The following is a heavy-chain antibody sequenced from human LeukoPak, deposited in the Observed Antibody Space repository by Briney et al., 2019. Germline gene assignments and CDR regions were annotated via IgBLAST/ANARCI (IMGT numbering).Heavy chain of an antibody. Sequence: GGSLRLSCAASGFAFKTYAMHWVRQAPGKGPEYASAITADGAFTYYANSVKGRFTISRDNSKNTLYLQMGSLRGDDMAVYYCASATPGGYYDYWGQGTLVTVSS. J-gene: IGHJ4*02. CDR2: ITADGAFT. D-gene: IGHD3-22*01. V-gene: IGHV3-64*01. CDR3: ASATPGGYYDY. CDR1: GFAFKTYA.